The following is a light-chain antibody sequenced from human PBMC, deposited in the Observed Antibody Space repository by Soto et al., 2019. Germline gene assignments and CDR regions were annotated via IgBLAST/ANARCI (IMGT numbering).Light chain of an antibody. J-gene: IGLJ3*02. CDR1: SSNIGSNA. V-gene: IGLV1-44*01. CDR3: SVWDDSLNGPL. Sequence: QSVLTQPPSASGTPGQRVTISCSGSSSNIGSNAVNWYQQLPGTAPNLFIYSDNQRHSGVPDRVSGSKSATYASLAISGLQSDDEADYFCSVWDDSLNGPLFGGGTKLTVL. CDR2: SDN.